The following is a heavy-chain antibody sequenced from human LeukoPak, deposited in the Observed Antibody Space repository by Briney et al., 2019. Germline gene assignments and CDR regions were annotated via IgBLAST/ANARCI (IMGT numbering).Heavy chain of an antibody. Sequence: GGSLRLSCAASGFTFSSYSMTWVRQAPGKGLEWVSSIKGRFTISRDNAKNSLYLQMNSLRAEDTAVYYCATGGGDWFDPWGQGTLVTVPS. CDR1: GFTFSSYS. J-gene: IGHJ5*02. D-gene: IGHD2-8*02. V-gene: IGHV3-21*01. CDR2: I. CDR3: ATGGGDWFDP.